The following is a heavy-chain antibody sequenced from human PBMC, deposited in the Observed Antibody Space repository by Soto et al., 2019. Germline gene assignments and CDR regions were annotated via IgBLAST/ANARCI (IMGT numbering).Heavy chain of an antibody. CDR3: ARDGEAY. CDR2: INTDGSET. CDR1: GFTFSSYW. V-gene: IGHV3-74*01. Sequence: EVQLVESGGGLVQPGGSLRLSCAASGFTFSSYWMHWVRQVPGKGLVWVSRINTDGSETNYADSVKGRFTVSRDNAKKTQYLQMNSLRAEDTAVYYCARDGEAYWGQGTLVTVSS. J-gene: IGHJ4*02. D-gene: IGHD2-21*01.